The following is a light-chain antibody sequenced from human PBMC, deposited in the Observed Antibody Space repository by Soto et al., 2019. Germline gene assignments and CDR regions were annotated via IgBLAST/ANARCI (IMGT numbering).Light chain of an antibody. Sequence: QSVLTQPPSVSGAPGQRVTISCTGSSSNIGAGYDVHWYQQLPGTAPKLLIYGNSNRPSGVPDRFSGSKSGTSASLAITGLQAEDEADYYCQSYKVFGGGTTLTV. J-gene: IGLJ3*02. CDR3: QSYKV. CDR1: SSNIGAGYD. CDR2: GNS. V-gene: IGLV1-40*01.